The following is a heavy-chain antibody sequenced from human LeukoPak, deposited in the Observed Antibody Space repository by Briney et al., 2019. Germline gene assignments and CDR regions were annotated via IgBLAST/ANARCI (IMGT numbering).Heavy chain of an antibody. CDR2: ITPTAGTT. J-gene: IGHJ5*02. CDR1: SYTFTTYY. D-gene: IGHD3-3*01. V-gene: IGHV1-46*01. Sequence: ASVKVSCKASSYTFTTYYFHWVRQAPGQGLEWMGIITPTAGTTAYAQKFQGRLTMTSDTSTSAIYMELSSLRSEDTAVYYCARDREQITIFGVANWFDPWGQGTLVTVSS. CDR3: ARDREQITIFGVANWFDP.